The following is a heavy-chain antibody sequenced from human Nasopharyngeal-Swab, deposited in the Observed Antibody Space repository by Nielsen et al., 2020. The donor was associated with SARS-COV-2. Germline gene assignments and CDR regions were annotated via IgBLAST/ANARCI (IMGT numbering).Heavy chain of an antibody. J-gene: IGHJ5*01. D-gene: IGHD3-22*01. Sequence: SETLSLTCAVYGGSFSGHQWSWVRQPPGKGLEWIGEVNYGGVTNYNPSLKSRVTISADTSKNQFSLNLSSVTAADTAVYYCARGLVDVNMMLVVIGFSYWLDSWGQGTLVTVSS. CDR2: VNYGGVT. CDR1: GGSFSGHQ. CDR3: ARGLVDVNMMLVVIGFSYWLDS. V-gene: IGHV4-34*01.